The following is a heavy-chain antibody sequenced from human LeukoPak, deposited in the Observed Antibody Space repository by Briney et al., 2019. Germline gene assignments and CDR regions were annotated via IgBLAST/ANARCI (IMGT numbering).Heavy chain of an antibody. CDR1: GFTFSDYY. CDR3: AREDCSSTSCPEAFDY. V-gene: IGHV3-11*01. Sequence: GGSLRLSCAASGFTFSDYYMSWIRQAPGKGLEWVSYISSSGSTIYYADSVKDRFTISRDNAKNSLYLQMNSLRAEDTAVYYCAREDCSSTSCPEAFDYWGQGTLVTVSS. D-gene: IGHD2-2*01. J-gene: IGHJ4*02. CDR2: ISSSGSTI.